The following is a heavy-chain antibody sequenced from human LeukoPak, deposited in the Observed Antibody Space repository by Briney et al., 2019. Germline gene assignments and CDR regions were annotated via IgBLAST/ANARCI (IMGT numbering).Heavy chain of an antibody. CDR1: GYTFTGYY. J-gene: IGHJ5*02. CDR2: INPNSGGT. V-gene: IGHV1-2*02. D-gene: IGHD6-19*01. CDR3: ARDVGITVADSFDP. Sequence: ASVKVSCKASGYTFTGYYMHWVRQAPGQGLEWMGWINPNSGGTNYAQKFQGRVTMTRDTSISTAYMELSRLRSDDTAVYYCARDVGITVADSFDPWGQGTLVTVSS.